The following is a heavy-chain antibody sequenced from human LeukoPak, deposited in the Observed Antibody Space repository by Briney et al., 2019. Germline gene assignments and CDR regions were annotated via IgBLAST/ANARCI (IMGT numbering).Heavy chain of an antibody. V-gene: IGHV3-48*01. D-gene: IGHD4-17*01. J-gene: IGHJ3*02. CDR3: AGINDYGDPTGAFDI. CDR2: ISSSSSTI. Sequence: GGSLRLSCAASEFIFSSYSMNWVRQTPGKGLEWVSYISSSSSTIYYADSVKGRFTISRDNAKNSLYLQMNSLRAEDTAVYYCAGINDYGDPTGAFDIWGQGTMVTVSS. CDR1: EFIFSSYS.